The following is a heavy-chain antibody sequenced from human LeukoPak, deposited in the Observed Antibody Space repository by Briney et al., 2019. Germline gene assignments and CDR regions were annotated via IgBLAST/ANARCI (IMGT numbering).Heavy chain of an antibody. V-gene: IGHV3-21*01. CDR3: ARQRTASDY. CDR2: ITSSSSYI. Sequence: GGSLRLSCAASGFTFSDESMTWVRQAPGKGLEWVSSITSSSSYIYYADSVKGRFAISRDNAKKSLYLQMNSLRAEDTAVYYCARQRTASDYWGQGTLVTVSS. CDR1: GFTFSDES. J-gene: IGHJ4*02. D-gene: IGHD4-17*01.